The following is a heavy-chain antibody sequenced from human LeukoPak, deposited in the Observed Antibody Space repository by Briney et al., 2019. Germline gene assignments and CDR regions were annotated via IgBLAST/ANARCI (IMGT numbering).Heavy chain of an antibody. D-gene: IGHD3-3*01. CDR2: IIPFVGVA. Sequence: GASVKVSCKASGGTFSNSGINWVRQAPGQGLEWMGRIIPFVGVATYAQKFQGRATLTADESTSTAYMELSSLRSEDTAVYYCARSHYDFWSGYTNWFDPWGQGTLVIVSS. CDR3: ARSHYDFWSGYTNWFDP. V-gene: IGHV1-69*04. J-gene: IGHJ5*02. CDR1: GGTFSNSG.